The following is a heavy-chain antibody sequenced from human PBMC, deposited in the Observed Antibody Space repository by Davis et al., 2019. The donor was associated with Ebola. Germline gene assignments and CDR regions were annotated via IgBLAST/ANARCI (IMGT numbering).Heavy chain of an antibody. CDR1: GYTFNSYG. CDR3: ARAQFPTTSDH. CDR2: IKPHNGNT. D-gene: IGHD1-1*01. J-gene: IGHJ4*02. V-gene: IGHV1-18*04. Sequence: SVKVSCKASGYTFNSYGITWVRQAPGQGLEGMGWIKPHNGNTNYAQNVQGRVTMTTDTSTSTAYMEVGSLRSDDTAVYYCARAQFPTTSDHWGQGTLVTVSS.